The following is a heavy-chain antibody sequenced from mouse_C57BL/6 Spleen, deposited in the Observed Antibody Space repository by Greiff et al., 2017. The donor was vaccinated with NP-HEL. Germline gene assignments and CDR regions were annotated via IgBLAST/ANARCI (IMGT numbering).Heavy chain of an antibody. J-gene: IGHJ1*03. V-gene: IGHV1-81*01. CDR3: ARVGNYLYFDV. CDR2: IYPRSGNT. CDR1: GYTFTSYG. Sequence: QVQLQQSGAELARPGASVKLSCKASGYTFTSYGISWVKQSTGQGLEWIGEIYPRSGNTYYNEKFKGKATLTADKSSSTAYMELRSLTSEDSAVYFCARVGNYLYFDVWGTGTTVTVSS. D-gene: IGHD2-1*01.